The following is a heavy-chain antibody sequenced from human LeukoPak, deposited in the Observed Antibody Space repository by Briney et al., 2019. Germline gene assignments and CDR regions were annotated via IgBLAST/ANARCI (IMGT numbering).Heavy chain of an antibody. CDR3: ATDAGGQQWLAYFDY. J-gene: IGHJ4*02. V-gene: IGHV1-24*01. Sequence: GASVKVSCKVSGYTLTELSMHWVRQAPGKGLEWMGGFDPEDGETIYAQKFQGRVTMTEDTSTDTAYMELSSLRSEDTAVYYCATDAGGQQWLAYFDYWGQGTLVTVSS. D-gene: IGHD6-19*01. CDR2: FDPEDGET. CDR1: GYTLTELS.